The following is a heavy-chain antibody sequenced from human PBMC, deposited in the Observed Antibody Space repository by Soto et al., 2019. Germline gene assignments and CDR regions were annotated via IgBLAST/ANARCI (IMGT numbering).Heavy chain of an antibody. Sequence: GGSLRLSCAASGFTFSSYAMHWVRQAPGKGLEWVALISYDGSDKYYADSVKGRFTISRDSSKSMLYLEMNNLRADDTAVFYCARDKSGTTLIDYWGQGTMGTVSS. D-gene: IGHD1-1*01. CDR2: ISYDGSDK. J-gene: IGHJ4*02. CDR3: ARDKSGTTLIDY. V-gene: IGHV3-30-3*01. CDR1: GFTFSSYA.